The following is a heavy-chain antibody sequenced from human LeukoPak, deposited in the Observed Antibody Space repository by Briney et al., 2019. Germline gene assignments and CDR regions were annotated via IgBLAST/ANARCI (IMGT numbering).Heavy chain of an antibody. V-gene: IGHV1-69*05. CDR2: IIPIFGTA. Sequence: SVKVSCKASGGTFSSYAISWVRQAPGQGLEWMGGIIPIFGTANYAQKFQGRVTITTDESTSTAYVELSSLRSEDTAVYYCAAGRAYYYDSSGYYRDYWGQGTLVTVSS. CDR3: AAGRAYYYDSSGYYRDY. D-gene: IGHD3-22*01. CDR1: GGTFSSYA. J-gene: IGHJ4*02.